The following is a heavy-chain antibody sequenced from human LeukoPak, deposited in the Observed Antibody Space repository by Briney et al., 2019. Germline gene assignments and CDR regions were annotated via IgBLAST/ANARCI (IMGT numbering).Heavy chain of an antibody. J-gene: IGHJ3*02. Sequence: SETLSLTCAVYGGSFSGYYWSWIRQPPGKGLEWIGEINHSGSTNYNPSLKSRVTISVDTSKNQFYLKLSSVTAADTAVYYCASGGYYGSGAFHIWGQGTMVTVSS. CDR1: GGSFSGYY. V-gene: IGHV4-34*01. CDR3: ASGGYYGSGAFHI. CDR2: INHSGST. D-gene: IGHD3-10*01.